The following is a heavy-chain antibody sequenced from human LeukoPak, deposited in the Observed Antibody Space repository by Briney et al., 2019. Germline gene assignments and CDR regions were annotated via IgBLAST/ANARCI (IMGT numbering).Heavy chain of an antibody. CDR1: GFTFDDHG. CDR3: AKDSSSWSNAFGI. D-gene: IGHD6-13*01. Sequence: GGSLRLSCAASGFTFDDHGMSWVRQAPGKGLEWVSGINWNGDNTNYADSVKGRFTISRDNAKNSLYLQMNSLRAEDTALYYCAKDSSSWSNAFGIWGQGTMVTVSS. J-gene: IGHJ3*02. CDR2: INWNGDNT. V-gene: IGHV3-20*04.